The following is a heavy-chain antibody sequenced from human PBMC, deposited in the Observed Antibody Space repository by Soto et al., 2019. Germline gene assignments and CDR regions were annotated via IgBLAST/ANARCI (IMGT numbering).Heavy chain of an antibody. CDR3: TMGVDGFDY. CDR1: GVTSSRYD. Sequence: GESLRLWCAASGVTSSRYDFHWVRQATGKGLEWVSGIGTAGDTYYTGSVKGRFIMSRENAKNSLYLQMNSLRAGDTDVYYCTMGVDGFDYWGLGT. V-gene: IGHV3-13*01. CDR2: IGTAGDT. D-gene: IGHD2-15*01. J-gene: IGHJ4*02.